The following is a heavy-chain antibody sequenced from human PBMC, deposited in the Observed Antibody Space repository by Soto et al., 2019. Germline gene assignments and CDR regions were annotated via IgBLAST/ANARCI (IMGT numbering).Heavy chain of an antibody. D-gene: IGHD1-26*01. V-gene: IGHV1-18*01. CDR2: ISAYNGNP. J-gene: IGHJ4*02. CDR3: ARDGGYSGSY. CDR1: GYTFTSYG. Sequence: QVQLVQSGAEVKKPGASVKVSCKASGYTFTSYGISWVRQAPGHGLEGRGWISAYNGNPKYAQKRQGRVTMTTDTATRTASVELRCLRSDDTAVHYCARDGGYSGSYWGQGTPVTVSS.